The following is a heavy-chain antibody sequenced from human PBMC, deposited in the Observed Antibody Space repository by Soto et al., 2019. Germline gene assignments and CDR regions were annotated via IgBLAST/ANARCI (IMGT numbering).Heavy chain of an antibody. CDR3: ARDPVVAASCSSFYYRMDV. J-gene: IGHJ6*02. D-gene: IGHD2-2*01. CDR2: TYYRSKWYN. V-gene: IGHV6-1*01. Sequence: SQTLSLTCAISGDSFSSNSSAWNWIRQSPSRGLEWLGRTYYRSKWYNDYAVSVKSRITINPDTSKNQFSLQLNSVTPEDTAVYYCARDPVVAASCSSFYYRMDVSGQRTTVIGSS. CDR1: GDSFSSNSSA.